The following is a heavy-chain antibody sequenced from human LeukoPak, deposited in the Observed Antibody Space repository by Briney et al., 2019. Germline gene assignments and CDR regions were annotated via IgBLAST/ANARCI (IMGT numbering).Heavy chain of an antibody. Sequence: PSETLSLTCTVSGGSISSYYWSWIRQPPGKGLEWVGYIYYSGSTKYNPSLKSRVTISVDTSKNQFSLKLSSVTAADTAVYYCARLHYGSGSYYSNWFDPWGQGTLVTVSS. D-gene: IGHD3-10*01. CDR1: GGSISSYY. J-gene: IGHJ5*02. V-gene: IGHV4-59*08. CDR3: ARLHYGSGSYYSNWFDP. CDR2: IYYSGST.